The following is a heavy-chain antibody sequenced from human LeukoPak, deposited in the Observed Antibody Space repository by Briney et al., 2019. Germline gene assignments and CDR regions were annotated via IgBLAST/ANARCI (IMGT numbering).Heavy chain of an antibody. CDR1: GFTFSSY. CDR3: SRDLEAAADPLDY. CDR2: INSDGSST. Sequence: GGSLRLSCAASGFTFSSYHWVRQAPGKGLVWVSRINSDGSSTDYADSVKGRFTISRDNAKNTLYLQMDSLRAEDTAVYYCSRDLEAAADPLDYWGQGTLVTVSS. J-gene: IGHJ4*02. D-gene: IGHD6-13*01. V-gene: IGHV3-74*01.